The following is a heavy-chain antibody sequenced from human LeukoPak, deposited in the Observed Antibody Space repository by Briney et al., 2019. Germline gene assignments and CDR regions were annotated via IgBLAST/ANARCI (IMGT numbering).Heavy chain of an antibody. D-gene: IGHD6-19*01. V-gene: IGHV3-30-3*01. CDR1: GLTFSSYA. CDR3: ARGPYSSGWSPYFDY. J-gene: IGHJ4*02. Sequence: PGGSLRLSCAASGLTFSSYAMHWVRQAPGKGLEWEAVISYDGSNKYYADSVKGRFTISRDNSKNTLYLQMNSLRAEDTAVYYCARGPYSSGWSPYFDYWGQGTLVTVSS. CDR2: ISYDGSNK.